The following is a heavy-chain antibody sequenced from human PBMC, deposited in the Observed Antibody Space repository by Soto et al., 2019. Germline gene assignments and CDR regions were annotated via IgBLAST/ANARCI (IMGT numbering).Heavy chain of an antibody. J-gene: IGHJ6*02. CDR2: IIPIFGTA. V-gene: IGHV1-69*01. CDR3: ARDRGVVTALYYYYGMDV. CDR1: GGTFSSYA. Sequence: QVQLVQFGAEVKKPGSSVKVSCKASGGTFSSYAISWVRQAPGQGLEWMGGIIPIFGTANYAQKFQGRVTITADESTSTAYMELSSLRSEDTAVYYCARDRGVVTALYYYYGMDVWGQGTTVTVSS. D-gene: IGHD2-15*01.